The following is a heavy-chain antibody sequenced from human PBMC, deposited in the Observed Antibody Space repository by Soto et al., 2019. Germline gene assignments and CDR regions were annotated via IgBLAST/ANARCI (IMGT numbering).Heavy chain of an antibody. D-gene: IGHD5-18*01. CDR3: ARGRGYSYGYSDY. CDR1: GGSFSGYY. Sequence: QVQLQQWGAGLLKPSETLSLTCAVYGGSFSGYYWSWIRQPPGKGLEWIGEINHSGSTNYNPSLKSRVNISVDTSKNQFSLKLSSVTAADTAVYYCARGRGYSYGYSDYWGQGTLVTVSS. V-gene: IGHV4-34*01. J-gene: IGHJ4*02. CDR2: INHSGST.